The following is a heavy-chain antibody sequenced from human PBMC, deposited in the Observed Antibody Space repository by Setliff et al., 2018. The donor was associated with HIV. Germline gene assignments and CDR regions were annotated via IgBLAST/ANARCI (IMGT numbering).Heavy chain of an antibody. CDR1: GDSISSGGFY. CDR3: ARGPPATGFSRELDY. J-gene: IGHJ4*02. CDR2: IHYSGRT. D-gene: IGHD3-9*01. Sequence: SETLSLTCTVSGDSISSGGFYCNWFRQYPEKGLEWIGWIHYSGRTNFNPSLRSRATISVDTSKNQFSLKLSSVTAADTAVYYCARGPPATGFSRELDYWGQGTLVTVSS. V-gene: IGHV4-31*03.